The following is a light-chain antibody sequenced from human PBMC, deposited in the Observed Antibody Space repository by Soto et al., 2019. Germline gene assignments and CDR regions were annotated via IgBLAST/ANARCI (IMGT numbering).Light chain of an antibody. CDR2: GAS. Sequence: EIVLTQSPGTLSLSPGERATLSCRASQSVSSRYLAWYQQKAGQAPRLLXYGASRXXTGIPDRFSRSRSGTDFTLTISRLQPEDFAVYYCQQYDCSPKTFGQGTTVDIK. CDR1: QSVSSRY. J-gene: IGKJ1*01. CDR3: QQYDCSPKT. V-gene: IGKV3-20*01.